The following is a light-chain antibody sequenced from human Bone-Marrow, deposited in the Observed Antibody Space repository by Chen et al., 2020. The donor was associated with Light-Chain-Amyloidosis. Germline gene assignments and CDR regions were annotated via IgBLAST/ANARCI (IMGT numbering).Light chain of an antibody. J-gene: IGLJ1*01. V-gene: IGLV2-14*01. Sequence: QSALTQPASVSGSPGQSITISCTGTSSDASDDKHVSWYQQHPDKAPKLMIYEVTNQPSWVPDRCSGSKSDNTASLTISGLQTEDEADYFCSSYTITNPLVFGSGTRVTVL. CDR2: EVT. CDR3: SSYTITNPLV. CDR1: SSDASDDKH.